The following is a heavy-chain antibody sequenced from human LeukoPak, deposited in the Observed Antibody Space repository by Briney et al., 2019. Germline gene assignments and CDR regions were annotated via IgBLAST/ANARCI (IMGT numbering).Heavy chain of an antibody. CDR2: IKQDGSEK. D-gene: IGHD3-3*01. V-gene: IGHV3-7*01. CDR1: GFTFSSYW. CDR3: ARDLGRYYDFWSGYYTGDVFDY. J-gene: IGHJ4*02. Sequence: GGSLRLSCAASGFTFSSYWMSWVRQAPGKGLEWVANIKQDGSEKYYVDSVKGRFTISRDNAKNSLYLQMNSLRAEDTAVYYCARDLGRYYDFWSGYYTGDVFDYWGQGTLVTVSS.